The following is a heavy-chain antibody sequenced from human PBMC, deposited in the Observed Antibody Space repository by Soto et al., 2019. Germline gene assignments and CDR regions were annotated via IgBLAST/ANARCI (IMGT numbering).Heavy chain of an antibody. V-gene: IGHV3-74*01. CDR3: ASQIFWSGSTAHGMDV. J-gene: IGHJ6*02. CDR1: GFTFNSYW. CDR2: MNGDGSII. Sequence: GGSLRLSCAASGFTFNSYWMHWVRQAPGKGLVWISRMNGDGSIISYADSVNGRFTISRDNSKNTLYLQMNSLRAEDTAVYYCASQIFWSGSTAHGMDVWGQGTAVTVSS. D-gene: IGHD3-3*01.